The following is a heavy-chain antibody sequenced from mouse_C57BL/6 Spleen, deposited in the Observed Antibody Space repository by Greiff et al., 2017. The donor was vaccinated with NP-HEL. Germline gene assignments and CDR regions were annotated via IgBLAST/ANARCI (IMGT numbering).Heavy chain of an antibody. D-gene: IGHD3-2*02. Sequence: EVQVVESGPGLVKPSQSLSLTCSVTGYSITSGYYWNWIRQFPGNKLEWMGYISYDGSNNYNPSLKNRISITRDISKNQFFLKLNSVTTEDTATYYCARGGKGAAQATTWFAYWGQGTLVTVSA. V-gene: IGHV3-6*01. J-gene: IGHJ3*01. CDR1: GYSITSGYY. CDR2: ISYDGSN. CDR3: ARGGKGAAQATTWFAY.